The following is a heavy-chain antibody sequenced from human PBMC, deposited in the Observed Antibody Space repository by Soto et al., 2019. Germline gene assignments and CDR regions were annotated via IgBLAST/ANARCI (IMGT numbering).Heavy chain of an antibody. J-gene: IGHJ4*02. CDR2: INPSGGST. D-gene: IGHD6-19*01. V-gene: IGHV1-46*01. CDR3: ARESQSSGWSWFDY. CDR1: GHTFTNYY. Sequence: QVQLVQSGAEVKKPGASVKVSCKASGHTFTNYYIHWVRQAPGQGLERMGMINPSGGSTSYTRRFQGRVTLTRDTSTSTVYMELSSLRSEDTAVYYCARESQSSGWSWFDYWGQGTLVTVSS.